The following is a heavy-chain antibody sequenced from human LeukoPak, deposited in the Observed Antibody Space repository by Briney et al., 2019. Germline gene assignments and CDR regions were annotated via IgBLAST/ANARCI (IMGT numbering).Heavy chain of an antibody. V-gene: IGHV3-23*01. CDR1: GFTFSSYA. Sequence: GGSLRLSCAASGFTFSSYAMSWVRQAPGKGLEWVSAISGSGGSTYYADSLKGRFTISRDNSKNTLYLQMNSLRAEDTAVYYCAKASGGGYSYGLIDYWGQGTLVTVSS. J-gene: IGHJ4*02. CDR2: ISGSGGST. CDR3: AKASGGGYSYGLIDY. D-gene: IGHD5-18*01.